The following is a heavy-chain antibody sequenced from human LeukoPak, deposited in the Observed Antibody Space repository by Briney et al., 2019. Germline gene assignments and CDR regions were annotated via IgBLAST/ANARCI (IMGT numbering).Heavy chain of an antibody. CDR1: GFRFSSYA. Sequence: GGSLRLSCAASGFRFSSYAMTWVRQAPGKGLEWVSGITGSGNNTYYADSVKGRFTIPRDNSKNTLYLQMNSLRAEDTAEYYCAKDIGAEPEDWFDSWGQGTLVTVSS. CDR3: AKDIGAEPEDWFDS. J-gene: IGHJ5*01. D-gene: IGHD5-12*01. CDR2: ITGSGNNT. V-gene: IGHV3-23*01.